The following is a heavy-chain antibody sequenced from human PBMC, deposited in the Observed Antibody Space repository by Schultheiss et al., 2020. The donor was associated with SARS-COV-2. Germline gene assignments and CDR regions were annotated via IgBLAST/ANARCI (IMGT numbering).Heavy chain of an antibody. Sequence: SQTLSLTCTVSGGSISSSSYYWGWIRQPPGKGLEWIGSIYYSGSTYYNPSLKSRVTISVDTSKNQFSLKLSSVTAADTAVYYCARMAFDSSGYYPNWFDPWAREPWSPSPQ. D-gene: IGHD3-22*01. CDR3: ARMAFDSSGYYPNWFDP. J-gene: IGHJ5*02. V-gene: IGHV4-39*07. CDR2: IYYSGST. CDR1: GGSISSSSYY.